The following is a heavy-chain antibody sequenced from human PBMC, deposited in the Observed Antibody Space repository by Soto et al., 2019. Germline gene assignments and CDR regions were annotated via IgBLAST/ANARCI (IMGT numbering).Heavy chain of an antibody. J-gene: IGHJ6*02. CDR2: IYYSGST. CDR1: GGSISSHY. D-gene: IGHD4-17*01. Sequence: SETLSLTCTVSGGSISSHYWSWIRQHPGKGLEWIGYIYYSGSTYYNPSLKSRVTISVDTSKNQFSLKLSSVTAADTAVYYCARDSQGDYGIYYYYGMDVWGQGTTVTVSS. V-gene: IGHV4-59*06. CDR3: ARDSQGDYGIYYYYGMDV.